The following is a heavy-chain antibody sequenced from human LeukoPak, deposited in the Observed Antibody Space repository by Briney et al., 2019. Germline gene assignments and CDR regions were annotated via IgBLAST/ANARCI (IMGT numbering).Heavy chain of an antibody. D-gene: IGHD6-13*01. CDR1: GGSLSGYH. Sequence: SETLSLTCAVYGGSLSGYHWSWIRQPPGKGLEWIGEINHSGRTNYNPSLKSRVTISVDMSRKQISLKLNSVTAADTAVYYCACFCIEVAGRYYYYAMDVWGQGTTVTVSS. J-gene: IGHJ6*02. CDR3: ACFCIEVAGRYYYYAMDV. CDR2: INHSGRT. V-gene: IGHV4-34*01.